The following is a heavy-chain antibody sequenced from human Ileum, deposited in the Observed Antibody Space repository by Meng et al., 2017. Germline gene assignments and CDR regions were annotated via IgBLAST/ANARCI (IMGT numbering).Heavy chain of an antibody. Sequence: GGSLRLSCAVSGLTFSNAWMSWVRQPPGKGLEWVGCIKSKSYGGTTDYCAPVKGRFIIPRDDSKNTLFLQMNSLKTEDTALYYCATDTSESKTPGLLDYWGQGTLVTVSS. D-gene: IGHD4-11*01. CDR1: GLTFSNAW. CDR3: ATDTSESKTPGLLDY. CDR2: IKSKSYGGTT. J-gene: IGHJ4*02. V-gene: IGHV3-15*01.